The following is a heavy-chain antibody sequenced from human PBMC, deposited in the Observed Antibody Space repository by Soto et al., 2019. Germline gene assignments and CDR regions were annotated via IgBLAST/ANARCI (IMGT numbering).Heavy chain of an antibody. CDR2: IIPIFGTA. Sequence: QVQLVQSGAEVRKPGSSVRVSCKASGGSFNRHTISWVRQAPGLGLEWMGGIIPIFGTANHAQKFQGRVTIIADESTSTVYMELSSLRSDDTAIYYCARGWGYDSTDYYYAYWGQGTLVIVSS. CDR1: GGSFNRHT. CDR3: ARGWGYDSTDYYYAY. J-gene: IGHJ4*02. V-gene: IGHV1-69*01. D-gene: IGHD3-22*01.